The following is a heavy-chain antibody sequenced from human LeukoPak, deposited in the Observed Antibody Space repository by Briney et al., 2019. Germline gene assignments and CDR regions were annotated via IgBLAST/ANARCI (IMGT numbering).Heavy chain of an antibody. CDR2: FYNSGST. J-gene: IGHJ3*02. CDR3: ARVHSSGSGTVKAEAFDI. D-gene: IGHD3-10*01. CDR1: GASVSSSSYF. V-gene: IGHV4-39*07. Sequence: SETLSLTCTVSGASVSSSSYFWDWIRQPPGKGLEWIGSFYNSGSTYHNPSLKSRVTLSVDTSKNQFSLNLSSVTAADTAVYYCARVHSSGSGTVKAEAFDIWGRGTLVTVSS.